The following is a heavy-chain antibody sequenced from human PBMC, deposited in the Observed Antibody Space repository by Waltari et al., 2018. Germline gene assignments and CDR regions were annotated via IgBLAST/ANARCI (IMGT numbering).Heavy chain of an antibody. CDR2: INSDGSST. CDR3: ARDFYYGEWWLRGGYYYGMDV. CDR1: GFTFSSYD. J-gene: IGHJ6*02. Sequence: EVQLVESGGGLVQPGGSLRLSCTASGFTFSSYDMHWVRQATGKGLEWVSRINSDGSSTSYADSVKGRFTISRDNAKNTLYLQMNSLRAEDTAVYYCARDFYYGEWWLRGGYYYGMDVWGQGTTVTVSS. V-gene: IGHV3-74*01. D-gene: IGHD3-10*01.